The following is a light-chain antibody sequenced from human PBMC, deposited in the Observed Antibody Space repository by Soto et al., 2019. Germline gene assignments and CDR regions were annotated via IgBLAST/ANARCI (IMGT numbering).Light chain of an antibody. V-gene: IGKV1-5*03. CDR2: KAS. Sequence: DIQMTQLPSSLSAFVGDRVPITCLASQVIITWLAWYQLKPGKAPKLLIYKASNLQSGVPSRFSGSGSGTEFTLTISSLQPDDFATYYCQQYNVFSPYTFGQGTKLAI. CDR1: QVIITW. J-gene: IGKJ2*01. CDR3: QQYNVFSPYT.